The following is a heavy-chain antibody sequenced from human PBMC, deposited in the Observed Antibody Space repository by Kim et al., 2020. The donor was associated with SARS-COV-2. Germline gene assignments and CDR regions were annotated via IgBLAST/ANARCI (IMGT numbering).Heavy chain of an antibody. CDR1: GFRFSNYG. Sequence: GGSLRLSCAASGFRFSNYGMHWVRQAPGKGLEWVADISYDGSNEYYADSVMGRFTISRDSSKNTQYLQMNSLKTEDTAMYYCAKDQRLGCSSTSCSYGLDVWGQGTTVTVSS. D-gene: IGHD2-2*01. J-gene: IGHJ6*02. V-gene: IGHV3-30*18. CDR3: AKDQRLGCSSTSCSYGLDV. CDR2: ISYDGSNE.